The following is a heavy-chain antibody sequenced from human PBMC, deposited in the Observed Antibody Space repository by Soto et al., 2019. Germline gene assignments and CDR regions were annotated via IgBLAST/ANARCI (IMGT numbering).Heavy chain of an antibody. CDR2: ISWNSGSI. D-gene: IGHD1-1*01. Sequence: PGGSLRLSCAASGFTFDDYAMHWVRQAPGKGLEWVSGISWNSGSIGYADSVKGRFTISRDNAKNSLYLQMNSLRAEDTALYYCAKAATGTTGWFDPWGQGTLVTVSS. J-gene: IGHJ5*02. V-gene: IGHV3-9*01. CDR1: GFTFDDYA. CDR3: AKAATGTTGWFDP.